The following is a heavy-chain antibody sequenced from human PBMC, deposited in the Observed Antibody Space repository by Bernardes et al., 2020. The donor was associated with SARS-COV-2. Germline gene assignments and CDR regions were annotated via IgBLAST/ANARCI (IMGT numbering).Heavy chain of an antibody. CDR3: ARGGLFQLDP. CDR2: INGDGRTT. Sequence: GGSLRLSCEGSGFTFSTSWMHWVRQAPGKGLMWVARINGDGRTTSYADSVKGRITISRDNAKNTVYLRVDSPRVEDTAVYYCARGGLFQLDPWGQGTLVTVSS. J-gene: IGHJ5*02. CDR1: GFTFSTSW. D-gene: IGHD3-16*01. V-gene: IGHV3-74*01.